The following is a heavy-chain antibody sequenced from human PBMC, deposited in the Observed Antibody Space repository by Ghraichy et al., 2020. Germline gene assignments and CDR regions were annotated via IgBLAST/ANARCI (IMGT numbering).Heavy chain of an antibody. CDR2: ISSSSSTI. J-gene: IGHJ4*02. Sequence: GGSLRLSCAASGFTFSSYSMNWVRQAPGKGLEWVSYISSSSSTIYYADSVKGRFTISRDNAKNSLYLQMNGLRDEDTAVYYCARDTSGWYADTFDYWGQGTLVTVSS. CDR1: GFTFSSYS. D-gene: IGHD6-19*01. V-gene: IGHV3-48*02. CDR3: ARDTSGWYADTFDY.